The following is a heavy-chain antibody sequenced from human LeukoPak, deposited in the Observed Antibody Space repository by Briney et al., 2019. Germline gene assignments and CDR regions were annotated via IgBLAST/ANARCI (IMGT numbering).Heavy chain of an antibody. D-gene: IGHD2-15*01. CDR1: GGSFSGYY. Sequence: MPSETLSLTCAVYGGSFSGYYWSWIRQPPGKGLEWIGEINHSGSTNYNPSLKSRVTISVDTSKNQFSLKLRSVTAADTAMYYCARLWSTDCSGGSCPHQPNSWGQGTLVTVSS. V-gene: IGHV4-34*01. J-gene: IGHJ4*02. CDR2: INHSGST. CDR3: ARLWSTDCSGGSCPHQPNS.